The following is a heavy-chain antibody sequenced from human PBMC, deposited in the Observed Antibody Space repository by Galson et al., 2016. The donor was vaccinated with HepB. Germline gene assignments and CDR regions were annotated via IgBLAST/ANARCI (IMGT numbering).Heavy chain of an antibody. V-gene: IGHV3-23*01. CDR3: AKEPYGSGWFGQFDP. CDR2: ISGSGGHT. D-gene: IGHD6-19*01. CDR1: GFTFIDYA. J-gene: IGHJ5*02. Sequence: SLRLSCAVSGFTFIDYAMSWVRQAPGKGLEWVSGISGSGGHTYSADSVKGRFTISRDNSKNTLYLQMSGLRVEDTAVFYCAKEPYGSGWFGQFDPWGQGTLVSVSS.